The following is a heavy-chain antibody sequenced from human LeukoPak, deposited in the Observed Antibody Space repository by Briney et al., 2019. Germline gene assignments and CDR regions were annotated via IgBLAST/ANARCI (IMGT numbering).Heavy chain of an antibody. D-gene: IGHD5-24*01. V-gene: IGHV4-31*03. CDR2: IYYSGST. CDR3: ARGRDGYRAAHFDY. Sequence: SQTLSLTCTVSGGSISSGVYYWRWIRQHPGKGLEWIGYIYYSGSTYYNPSLKSRVTISVDTSKNQFSLKLSSVTAADTAVYYCARGRDGYRAAHFDYWGQGILVTVSS. J-gene: IGHJ4*02. CDR1: GGSISSGVYY.